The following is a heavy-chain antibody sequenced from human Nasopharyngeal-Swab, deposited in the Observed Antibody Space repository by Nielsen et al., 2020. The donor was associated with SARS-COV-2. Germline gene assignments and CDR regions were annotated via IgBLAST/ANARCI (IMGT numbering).Heavy chain of an antibody. CDR2: IHPGDSDT. Sequence: GESLKISCQGSGYSFTNYWIVWVRQMPGKGLEWMGIIHPGDSDTRYSPSFQGQVTISADKSITTAYLQWSSLKASDTAMYYCARPRGYSGSSDAFDIWGQRTMVTVSS. D-gene: IGHD5-12*01. J-gene: IGHJ3*02. CDR1: GYSFTNYW. V-gene: IGHV5-51*01. CDR3: ARPRGYSGSSDAFDI.